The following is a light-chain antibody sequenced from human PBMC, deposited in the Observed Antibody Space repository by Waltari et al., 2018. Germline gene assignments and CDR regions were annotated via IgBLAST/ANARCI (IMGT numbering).Light chain of an antibody. Sequence: SYVLTQPPSVSVAPGQTATIACGENNIGSKSVHWYQQKPGQAPVLVVYDDSDRPSGIPERFSGSNSGTATLTIGGVEGGDEADYYCQGWDSSDDHVVFGGGTKLTVL. CDR2: DDS. V-gene: IGLV3-21*02. J-gene: IGLJ2*01. CDR3: QGWDSSDDHVV. CDR1: NIGSKS.